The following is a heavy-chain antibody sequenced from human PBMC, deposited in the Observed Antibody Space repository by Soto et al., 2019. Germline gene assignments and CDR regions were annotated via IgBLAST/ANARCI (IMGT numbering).Heavy chain of an antibody. J-gene: IGHJ4*02. CDR1: GFTFDDYG. D-gene: IGHD3-10*01. CDR3: ARDPGGSGSYRVGMGY. Sequence: EVQLVESGGGVVRPGGSLRLSCAASGFTFDDYGMSWVRQAPGKGLEWVSGINWNGGSTGYADSVKGRFTISRDNAKGALYLKMNSLRAEDTALYYCARDPGGSGSYRVGMGYWGQGTLVTVSS. V-gene: IGHV3-20*04. CDR2: INWNGGST.